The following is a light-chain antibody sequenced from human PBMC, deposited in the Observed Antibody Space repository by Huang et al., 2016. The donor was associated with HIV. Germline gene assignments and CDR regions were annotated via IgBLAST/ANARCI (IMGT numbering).Light chain of an antibody. J-gene: IGKJ2*01. CDR1: QTINSN. V-gene: IGKV1-39*01. CDR3: QQSYSTPFT. Sequence: DIQMTQSPSSLSASVGDRVTITCRSSQTINSNLHLYQQKPVKAPPLLIYVASSLQTGVPSRFSGGGAGTDFTLTISGLQSEDFATYYCQQSYSTPFTFGQGTRLEIK. CDR2: VAS.